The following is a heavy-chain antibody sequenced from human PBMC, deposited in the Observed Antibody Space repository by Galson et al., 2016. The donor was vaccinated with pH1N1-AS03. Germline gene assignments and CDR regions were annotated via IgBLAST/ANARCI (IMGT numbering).Heavy chain of an antibody. D-gene: IGHD3-10*01. J-gene: IGHJ4*02. CDR1: GYTLTELS. CDR2: FDPEDGEA. CDR3: ATERFHYDSGSAIFDY. V-gene: IGHV1-24*01. Sequence: SVKVSCKVSGYTLTELSMHWVRQGPGKGLEWMGGFDPEDGEAIYAQKFQGRVTMTSDTHTNTAYMELRSLRSDETAVYYCATERFHYDSGSAIFDYWGQGTLVTVSS.